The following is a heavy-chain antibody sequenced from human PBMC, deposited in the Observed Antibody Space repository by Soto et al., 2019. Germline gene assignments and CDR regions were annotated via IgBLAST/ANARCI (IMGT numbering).Heavy chain of an antibody. Sequence: GASVKVSCKASGYTFTSYDINWVRQATGQGLEWMGWMNPNSGNTGYAQKFQGRVTMTRNTSISTAYMELSSLRSEDTAVYYCLMGGSGSYYVYYGMDVWGQGTTVTVSS. CDR2: MNPNSGNT. CDR1: GYTFTSYD. D-gene: IGHD3-10*01. CDR3: LMGGSGSYYVYYGMDV. J-gene: IGHJ6*02. V-gene: IGHV1-8*01.